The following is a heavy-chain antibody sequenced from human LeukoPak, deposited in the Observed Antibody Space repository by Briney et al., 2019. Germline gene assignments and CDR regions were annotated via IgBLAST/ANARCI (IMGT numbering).Heavy chain of an antibody. CDR1: GFTVSSNY. CDR3: AREESGGYFDY. J-gene: IGHJ4*02. CDR2: IYSGGST. V-gene: IGHV3-66*01. Sequence: PGGSLRLSCAASGFTVSSNYMSWVRQAPGKGLEWVSVIYSGGSTYYADSVKGRITISRDNSKNTLYLQMNSLRVEDTAVYYCAREESGGYFDYWGQGTLVTVSS. D-gene: IGHD2-8*02.